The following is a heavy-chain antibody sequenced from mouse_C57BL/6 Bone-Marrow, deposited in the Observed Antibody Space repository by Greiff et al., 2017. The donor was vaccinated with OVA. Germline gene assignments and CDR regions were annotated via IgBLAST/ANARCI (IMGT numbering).Heavy chain of an antibody. CDR3: ARGDWDYFDY. V-gene: IGHV1-84*01. CDR2: IYPGSGNT. Sequence: VQVVESGPELVKPGASVKISCKASGYTFTDYYINWVKQRPGQGLEWIGWIYPGSGNTKYNEKFKGKATLTVDTSSSTTYMQLSSLTSEDSAVYFCARGDWDYFDYWGQGTTLTVSS. CDR1: GYTFTDYY. D-gene: IGHD4-1*01. J-gene: IGHJ2*01.